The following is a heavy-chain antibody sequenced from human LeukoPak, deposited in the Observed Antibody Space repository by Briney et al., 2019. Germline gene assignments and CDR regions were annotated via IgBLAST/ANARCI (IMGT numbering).Heavy chain of an antibody. J-gene: IGHJ4*02. CDR1: GYTLTGYY. V-gene: IGHV1-2*02. CDR3: ARDQSGWTNLDY. Sequence: ASVTVSCKASGYTLTGYYMHWVRQAPGQGLEWMGWINPNSGGTNYAQKFQGRVTMTRDTSISTAYMELSRLRSDDTAVYYCARDQSGWTNLDYWGQGTLVTVSS. CDR2: INPNSGGT. D-gene: IGHD6-19*01.